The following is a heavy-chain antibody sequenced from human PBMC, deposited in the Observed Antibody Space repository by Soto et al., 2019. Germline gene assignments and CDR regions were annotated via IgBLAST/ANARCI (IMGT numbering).Heavy chain of an antibody. CDR2: IYPGDSDA. D-gene: IGHD3-9*01. Sequence: PGESLKISCKSSGYSFTDYWIGWVRQMPGKGLEWMGIIYPGDSDARYSPSFQGQVTISVDTSINIAFLRWNSLTASDTAMYYCARQADYNILTGYFYYFDYWGQGSLVTVSS. CDR1: GYSFTDYW. V-gene: IGHV5-51*01. J-gene: IGHJ4*02. CDR3: ARQADYNILTGYFYYFDY.